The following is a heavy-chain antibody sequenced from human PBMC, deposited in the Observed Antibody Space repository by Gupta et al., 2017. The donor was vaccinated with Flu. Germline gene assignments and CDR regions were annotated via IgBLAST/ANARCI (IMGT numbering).Heavy chain of an antibody. D-gene: IGHD2-2*01. Sequence: QLQLQGSGPGLVKPSETLSLSCTVSGGSLSTSNYYWALIRQPPAKGLEWIGTLYYSGTTYYNPSLRSRATMSLDTSRNQFSLKVRSVTAADTAVYYCAGGVGYAAFDFWGQGSLVTVSS. V-gene: IGHV4-39*01. J-gene: IGHJ4*02. CDR3: AGGVGYAAFDF. CDR1: GGSLSTSNYY. CDR2: LYYSGTT.